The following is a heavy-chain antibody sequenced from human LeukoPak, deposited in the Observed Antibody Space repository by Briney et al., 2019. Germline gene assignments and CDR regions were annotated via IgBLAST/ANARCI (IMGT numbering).Heavy chain of an antibody. CDR3: ARGGCGGDCLPYYYYYMDV. D-gene: IGHD2-21*01. CDR1: AGSMSSGDYY. V-gene: IGHV4-30-4*08. CDR2: IYYSGST. J-gene: IGHJ6*03. Sequence: SQTLSLTCTVSAGSMSSGDYYWSWIRQPPGKGLEWIGYIYYSGSTYYNPSLKSRVTISVDTSKNQFSLKLSSVTAADTAVYYCARGGCGGDCLPYYYYYMDVWGKGTTVTVSS.